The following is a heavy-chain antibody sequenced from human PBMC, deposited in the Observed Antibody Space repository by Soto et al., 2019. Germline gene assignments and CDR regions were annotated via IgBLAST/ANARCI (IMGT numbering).Heavy chain of an antibody. CDR2: ISYDGSNK. V-gene: IGHV3-30-3*01. CDR3: ARDPGYNWNTDGKSWFDP. Sequence: QVQLVESGGGVVQPGRSLRLSCAASGFTFSSYAMHWVRQAPGKGLEWVAVISYDGSNKYYADSVKGRFTISRYNSKNTLYLQMNSLRAEDTAVYYCARDPGYNWNTDGKSWFDPWGQGTLVTVSS. J-gene: IGHJ5*02. D-gene: IGHD1-20*01. CDR1: GFTFSSYA.